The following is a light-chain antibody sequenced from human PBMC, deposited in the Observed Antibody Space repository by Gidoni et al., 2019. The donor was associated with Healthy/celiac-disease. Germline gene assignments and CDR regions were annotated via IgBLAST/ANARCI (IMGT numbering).Light chain of an antibody. Sequence: EIVLTQSPGTLSLSPGERATLSCRASPSVRSSRYLAWYQQRRGQAPRLLIYGASNRATGIPDRFSGSGSGTDFTLTISRLEPEDFAVYYCQHYGTTPFTFXPXTKVDIK. CDR3: QHYGTTPFT. V-gene: IGKV3-20*01. CDR1: PSVRSSRY. CDR2: GAS. J-gene: IGKJ3*01.